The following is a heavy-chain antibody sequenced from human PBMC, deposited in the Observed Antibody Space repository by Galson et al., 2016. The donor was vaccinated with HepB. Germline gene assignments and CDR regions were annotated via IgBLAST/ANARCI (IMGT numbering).Heavy chain of an antibody. CDR3: ARWGTYSEKHAFDI. CDR1: DDSISNYY. CDR2: IHYSGSS. D-gene: IGHD3-16*01. J-gene: IGHJ3*02. V-gene: IGHV4-59*01. Sequence: ETLSLTCTVSDDSISNYYWNWIRQPPGKGLEWIGYIHYSGSSKCNPPLKSRVTMSVDPSKNQFSLRLSSVTAADTAVYYCARWGTYSEKHAFDIWGQGTMVTVSS.